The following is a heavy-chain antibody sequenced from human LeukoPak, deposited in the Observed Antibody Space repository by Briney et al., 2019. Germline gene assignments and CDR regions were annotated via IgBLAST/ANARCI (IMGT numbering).Heavy chain of an antibody. D-gene: IGHD1-26*01. CDR2: INPNSGGT. CDR1: RYTFTDYY. V-gene: IGHV1-2*02. J-gene: IGHJ4*02. CDR3: TKIVGASHIFGY. Sequence: ASVKVSFKASRYTFTDYYIHWVRQAPGQGLEWMGWINPNSGGTNYAQKFQGRVTMTRDTSISTAYMELSRLRSDDTAMYYCTKIVGASHIFGYWGQGTLVTVSS.